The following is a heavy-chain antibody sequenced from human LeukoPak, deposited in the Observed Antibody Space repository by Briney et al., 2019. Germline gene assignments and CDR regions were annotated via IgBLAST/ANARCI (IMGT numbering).Heavy chain of an antibody. Sequence: SETLSLTCTVSGGSISSYYWSWIRQPPGKGLEWIGYIYYSGSTNYNPSLKSRVTISVDTSKNQFSLKLSSVTAADTAVYYCARKPSYGSGSYIDYWGQGTLVTVSS. CDR1: GGSISSYY. CDR2: IYYSGST. CDR3: ARKPSYGSGSYIDY. D-gene: IGHD3-10*01. V-gene: IGHV4-59*12. J-gene: IGHJ4*02.